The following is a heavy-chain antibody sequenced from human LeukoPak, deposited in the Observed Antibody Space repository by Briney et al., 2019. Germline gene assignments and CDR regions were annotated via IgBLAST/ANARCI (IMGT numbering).Heavy chain of an antibody. CDR1: GFSLSTSGVG. Sequence: SGPTLVKPTQTLTLTCTFSGFSLSTSGVGVGWIRQPPGKALEWLALIYWDDDKRYSPSLKSRLTITKDTSKNQVVITMTNMDPVDTATYYCAHIRILTGYSGGSDAFDIWGQGTMVTVSS. CDR2: IYWDDDK. J-gene: IGHJ3*02. D-gene: IGHD3-9*01. V-gene: IGHV2-5*02. CDR3: AHIRILTGYSGGSDAFDI.